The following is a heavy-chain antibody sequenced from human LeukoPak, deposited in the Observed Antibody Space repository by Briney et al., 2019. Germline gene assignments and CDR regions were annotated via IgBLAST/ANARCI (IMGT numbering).Heavy chain of an antibody. Sequence: ASVKVSCKASGYTFTGYYMHWVRQAPGQGLEWMGWINPNSGGTNHAQKLQGRVTMTTDTSTSTVYMELSSLRSEDTAVYYCARGLNDFWSGYYTGINYFDYWGQGTLVTVSS. D-gene: IGHD3-3*01. CDR3: ARGLNDFWSGYYTGINYFDY. CDR2: INPNSGGT. V-gene: IGHV1-2*02. CDR1: GYTFTGYY. J-gene: IGHJ4*02.